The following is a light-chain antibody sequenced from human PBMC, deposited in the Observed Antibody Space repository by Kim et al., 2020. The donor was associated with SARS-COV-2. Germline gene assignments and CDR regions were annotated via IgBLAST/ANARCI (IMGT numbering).Light chain of an antibody. J-gene: IGKJ4*01. CDR2: AAS. V-gene: IGKV1-17*03. CDR1: QDIDNY. Sequence: DVQMTQSPSAMSASVGDSVTITCRASQDIDNYLVWFQQKPGKGPKRLIYAASTLESGVPSRFSGSGSGTEFTLTISSLQPEDSATYFCLQHNVYPLTFGGGTKVDIK. CDR3: LQHNVYPLT.